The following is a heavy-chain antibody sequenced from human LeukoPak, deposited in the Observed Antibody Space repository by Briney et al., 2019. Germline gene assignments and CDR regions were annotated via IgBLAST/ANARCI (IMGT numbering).Heavy chain of an antibody. Sequence: PSETLSLTCTVSGDSISSSYYYWGWIRQPPGRGLEWIGSMFYSGSTYYNPSLKSRVTISVDTSKNQFSLKLSSVTAADTAVYYCARDRYDAFDIWGQGTMVTVSS. CDR2: MFYSGST. CDR3: ARDRYDAFDI. CDR1: GDSISSSYYY. J-gene: IGHJ3*02. V-gene: IGHV4-39*07.